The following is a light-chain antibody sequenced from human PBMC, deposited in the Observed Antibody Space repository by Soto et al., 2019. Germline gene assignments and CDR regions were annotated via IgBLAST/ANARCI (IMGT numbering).Light chain of an antibody. CDR3: NSYTSSSTYV. CDR1: SSDVGGYNY. V-gene: IGLV2-14*01. CDR2: DVS. Sequence: QSVLTQPASVSGSPGQSITISCTGTSSDVGGYNYVSWYQQHPGKAPKLMIYDVSNRPSGVSNRFSGSKSGNTASLTISGRQAEAAAEYYCNSYTSSSTYVFGTGTKVTVL. J-gene: IGLJ1*01.